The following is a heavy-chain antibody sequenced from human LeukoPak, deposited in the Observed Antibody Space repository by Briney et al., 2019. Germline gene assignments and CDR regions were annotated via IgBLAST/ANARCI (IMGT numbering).Heavy chain of an antibody. Sequence: GGSLRLSCAASGFTFSNYWMSWVRQAPGKRLEWVANIKQDGGEIYYVDSVKGRFGISRDNAQNSLYLHMNSLRAEDTAVYYCARGGTRGYSPVDYWGQGILVTVSS. CDR2: IKQDGGEI. CDR3: ARGGTRGYSPVDY. D-gene: IGHD5-18*01. V-gene: IGHV3-7*03. J-gene: IGHJ4*02. CDR1: GFTFSNYW.